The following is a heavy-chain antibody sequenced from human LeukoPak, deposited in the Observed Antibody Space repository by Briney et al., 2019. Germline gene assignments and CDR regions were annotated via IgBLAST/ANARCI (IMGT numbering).Heavy chain of an antibody. V-gene: IGHV4-59*08. J-gene: IGHJ4*02. Sequence: SETLSLTCTVSGGSISGYYWSWIRQPPGKGLEWIGYINYSGSTNYNPSLKSRVTISVDKSNNQFSLKLSSVTAADTAVYYCARHLNYGFDYWGQGALVTVSS. CDR1: GGSISGYY. CDR3: ARHLNYGFDY. CDR2: INYSGST. D-gene: IGHD3-10*01.